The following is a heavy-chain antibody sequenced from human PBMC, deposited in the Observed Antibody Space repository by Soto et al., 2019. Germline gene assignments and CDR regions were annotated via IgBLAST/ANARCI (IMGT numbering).Heavy chain of an antibody. CDR3: ARSNYYDILTGYYYFDY. CDR1: GGSISSYY. V-gene: IGHV4-59*08. CDR2: IYYSGST. Sequence: SETLSLTCTVSGGSISSYYWSWIRQPPGKGLEWIGYIYYSGSTNYNPSLKSRVTISVDTSKNQFSLKLSSVTAADTAVYYCARSNYYDILTGYYYFDYWGQGTLVTVSP. D-gene: IGHD3-9*01. J-gene: IGHJ4*02.